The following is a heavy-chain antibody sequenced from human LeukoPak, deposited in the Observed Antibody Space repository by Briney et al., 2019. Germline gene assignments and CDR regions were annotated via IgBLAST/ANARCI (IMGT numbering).Heavy chain of an antibody. D-gene: IGHD4-17*01. Sequence: ASLRLSCAASGFTFSSYAMSWVRQAPGEGLEWVSAISGSGSSTYYADSVKGGFTISRDNSKNTLYLQMNSLRAEDTAVYYCAKSYYVDYLNDAFDIWGQGTMVTVSS. CDR3: AKSYYVDYLNDAFDI. J-gene: IGHJ3*02. CDR1: GFTFSSYA. V-gene: IGHV3-23*01. CDR2: ISGSGSST.